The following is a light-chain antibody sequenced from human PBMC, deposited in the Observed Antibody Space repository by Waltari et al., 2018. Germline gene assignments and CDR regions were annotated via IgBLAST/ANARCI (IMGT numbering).Light chain of an antibody. CDR2: EVS. V-gene: IGLV2-8*01. CDR1: SSDVGGYNY. CDR3: SSYAGSNNLYV. J-gene: IGLJ1*01. Sequence: QSALTQPPSASGSPGPSVTISCTGTSSDVGGYNYVSWYQQHPGKAPKLMIYEVSNRPSGVPDRFSGSKSGNTASLTVSGLQAEDEADYYCSSYAGSNNLYVFGTGTKVTVL.